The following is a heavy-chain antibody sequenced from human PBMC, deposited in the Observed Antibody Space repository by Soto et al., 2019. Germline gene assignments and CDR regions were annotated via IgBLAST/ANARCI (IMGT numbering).Heavy chain of an antibody. CDR1: GFTSNNYA. CDR2: ISGSGDST. Sequence: EVQLLESGGGLVQPGGSLRLSCAASGFTSNNYAMSWVRQAPGKGLEWVSTISGSGDSTYYADSVKGRFSISRDQSRNTLYQQMNSLRAEDTVVYYCAKALRYFEWLLRPWNSMDVWGQGTTVTVSS. D-gene: IGHD3-9*01. J-gene: IGHJ6*02. CDR3: AKALRYFEWLLRPWNSMDV. V-gene: IGHV3-23*01.